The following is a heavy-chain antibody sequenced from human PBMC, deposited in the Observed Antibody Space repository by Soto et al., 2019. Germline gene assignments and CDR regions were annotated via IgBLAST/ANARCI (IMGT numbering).Heavy chain of an antibody. D-gene: IGHD2-15*01. CDR3: ARDLGGCSGGSCRYNWFDP. CDR1: GGTFSSYV. CDR2: IIPMYGTV. Sequence: QVQLVQSGAEVKKPGSSVKVSCKASGGTFSSYVISWVRQAPGQGLEWMGGIIPMYGTVNYAQRFQDRVTITADTFASTAYMELSRLRSDETAVYYCARDLGGCSGGSCRYNWFDPWGQGTLVTVSS. V-gene: IGHV1-69*06. J-gene: IGHJ5*02.